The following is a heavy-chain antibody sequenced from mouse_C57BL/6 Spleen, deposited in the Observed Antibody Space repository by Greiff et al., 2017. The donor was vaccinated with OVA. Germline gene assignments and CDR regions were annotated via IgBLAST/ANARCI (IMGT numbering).Heavy chain of an antibody. V-gene: IGHV1-22*01. D-gene: IGHD1-1*01. CDR2: INTNNGGT. CDR3: ANPYYGSNRFDY. Sequence: EVQLQQSGPELVKPGASVKMSCTASGYTFTDYYMHWVKQSHGKSLEWIGYINTNNGGTNYYQKFKGKATLTVNKSSITAYMELRSLTSRESAVYYCANPYYGSNRFDYWGQGTTLTVSA. J-gene: IGHJ2*01. CDR1: GYTFTDYY.